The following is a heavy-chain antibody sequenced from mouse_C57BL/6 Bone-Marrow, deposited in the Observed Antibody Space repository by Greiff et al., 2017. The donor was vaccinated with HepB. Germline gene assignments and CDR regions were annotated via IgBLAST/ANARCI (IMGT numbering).Heavy chain of an antibody. V-gene: IGHV1-55*01. CDR1: GYTFTSYW. J-gene: IGHJ1*03. Sequence: QVQLQQPGAELVKPGASVKMSCKASGYTFTSYWITWVKQRPGQGLEWIGDIYPGSGSTNYNENFKSKATLTVDTSSSTAYMQLSSLTSEDSAVYYCARSNYYGSSYWYFDVWGTGTAVTVSS. CDR3: ARSNYYGSSYWYFDV. CDR2: IYPGSGST. D-gene: IGHD1-1*01.